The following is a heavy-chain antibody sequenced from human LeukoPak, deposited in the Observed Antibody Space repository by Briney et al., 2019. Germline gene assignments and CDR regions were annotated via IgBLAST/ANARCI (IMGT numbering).Heavy chain of an antibody. D-gene: IGHD3-22*01. CDR2: IIPIFGTA. V-gene: IGHV1-69*05. CDR1: GGTFSSYA. Sequence: GASVKVSCKASGGTFSSYAISWVRQAPGQGLEWMGGIIPIFGTANYAQKFQGRVTITTDESTSTAYMELSSLRSEDTAVYYCARLRITMIVEPNPSGAFDIWGQGTMVTVSS. CDR3: ARLRITMIVEPNPSGAFDI. J-gene: IGHJ3*02.